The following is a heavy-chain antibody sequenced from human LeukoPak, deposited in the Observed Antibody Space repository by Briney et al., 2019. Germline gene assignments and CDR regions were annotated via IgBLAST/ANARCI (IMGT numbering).Heavy chain of an antibody. CDR3: ATGRIVVVPAAMGV. Sequence: ASVKVSCKVSGYTLTELSMHWVRQAPGKGLEWMGGFDPEDGETIYAQKFQGRVTMTEDTSTDAAYMELSSLRSEDTAVYYCATGRIVVVPAAMGVWGQGTLVTVSS. J-gene: IGHJ4*02. CDR1: GYTLTELS. D-gene: IGHD2-2*01. CDR2: FDPEDGET. V-gene: IGHV1-24*01.